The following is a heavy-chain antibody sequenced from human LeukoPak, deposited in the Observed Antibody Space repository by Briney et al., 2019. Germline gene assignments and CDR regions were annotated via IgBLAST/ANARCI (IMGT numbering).Heavy chain of an antibody. J-gene: IGHJ4*02. CDR1: GFTFSYFW. D-gene: IGHD3-22*01. CDR3: AREYYYDSSGYGSFGY. V-gene: IGHV3-7*01. CDR2: IKEDGSEK. Sequence: EGSLRLSCAASGFTFSYFWMSWVRQAPGKGLEWVANIKEDGSEKYYVDSVKGRFTISRDNAKNSLYLQMNSLRAEDTAVYYCAREYYYDSSGYGSFGYWGQGTLVTVSS.